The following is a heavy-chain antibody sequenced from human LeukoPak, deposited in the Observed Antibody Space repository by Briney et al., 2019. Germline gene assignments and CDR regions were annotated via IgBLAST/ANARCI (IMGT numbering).Heavy chain of an antibody. CDR1: GGSISSHY. Sequence: SETLSLTCTVSGGSISSHYWSWIRQPAGKGLEWIGRIYTSGSTNYNPSLKSRVTMSVDTSKNQFSLKLSSVTAADTAVYYCAREYYYDSSGLFDYWGQGTLVTVSS. D-gene: IGHD3-22*01. V-gene: IGHV4-4*07. J-gene: IGHJ4*02. CDR2: IYTSGST. CDR3: AREYYYDSSGLFDY.